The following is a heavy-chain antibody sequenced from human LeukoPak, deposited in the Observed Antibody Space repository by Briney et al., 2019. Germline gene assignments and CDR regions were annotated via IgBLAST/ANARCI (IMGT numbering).Heavy chain of an antibody. CDR3: ARWYSSSTNWFDP. V-gene: IGHV4-34*01. J-gene: IGHJ5*02. CDR1: GGSLSGYY. CDR2: INHSGST. Sequence: SETLSLTCAVYGGSLSGYYWSWIRQPPGKGLEWIGEINHSGSTNYNPSLKSRVTISVDTSKNQFSLKLSSVTAADTAVYYCARWYSSSTNWFDPWGQGTLVTVSS. D-gene: IGHD6-6*01.